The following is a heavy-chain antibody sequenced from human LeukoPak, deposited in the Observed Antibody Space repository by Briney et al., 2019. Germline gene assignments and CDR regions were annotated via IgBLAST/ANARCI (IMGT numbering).Heavy chain of an antibody. V-gene: IGHV3-21*04. CDR1: GFSFSSFS. D-gene: IGHD3-10*01. J-gene: IGHJ4*02. CDR3: AKVIGMVRGVHDY. CDR2: ISGGSSFT. Sequence: GGSLRLSCAASGFSFSSFSMNWVRQAPGKGLEWVSYISGGSSFTYYADSVKGRFTISRDNSKNTLYLQMNSLRAEDTAVYYCAKVIGMVRGVHDYWGQGTLVSVSS.